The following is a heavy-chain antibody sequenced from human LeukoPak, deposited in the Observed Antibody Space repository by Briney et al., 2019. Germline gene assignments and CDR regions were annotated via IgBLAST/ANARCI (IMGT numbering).Heavy chain of an antibody. CDR1: GFTFSSYS. CDR3: ARDWGDGYNYYYYYYMDV. J-gene: IGHJ6*03. D-gene: IGHD5-24*01. V-gene: IGHV3-21*01. Sequence: GGSLRLSCAASGFTFSSYSMNWVRQAPGKGLEWVSSISSSSSYIYYADSVKGRFTISRDNAKISMYLQMNSLRAEDTAVYYCARDWGDGYNYYYYYYMDVWGKGTTVTVSS. CDR2: ISSSSSYI.